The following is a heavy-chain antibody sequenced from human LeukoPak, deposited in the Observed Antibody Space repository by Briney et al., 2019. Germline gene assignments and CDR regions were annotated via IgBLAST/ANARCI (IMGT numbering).Heavy chain of an antibody. CDR3: AKGISNPDY. CDR1: GFSFSNYA. D-gene: IGHD4-11*01. V-gene: IGHV3-23*01. J-gene: IGHJ4*02. CDR2: VNSDGGST. Sequence: GGSLRLSCAASGFSFSNYAMTWVRQAPGKGLEWVSGVNSDGGSTYYADSVRGRFTISRDNSKNTLYLQMNSLRAEDTAVYYCAKGISNPDYWGQGTLVTVSS.